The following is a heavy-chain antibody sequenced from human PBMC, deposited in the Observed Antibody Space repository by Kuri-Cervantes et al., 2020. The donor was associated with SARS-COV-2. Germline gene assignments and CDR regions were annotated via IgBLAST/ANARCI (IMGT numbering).Heavy chain of an antibody. CDR3: AQSRSIAARRPWYFDL. Sequence: SETLSLTCTVPGGSISSYYWSWIRQPPGKGLEWIGYIYYSGSTNYNPSLKSRVTISVDTTKNQFSLKLSSVTAADTAVYYCAQSRSIAARRPWYFDLWGRGTLVTVSS. CDR2: IYYSGST. J-gene: IGHJ2*01. CDR1: GGSISSYY. V-gene: IGHV4-59*01. D-gene: IGHD6-6*01.